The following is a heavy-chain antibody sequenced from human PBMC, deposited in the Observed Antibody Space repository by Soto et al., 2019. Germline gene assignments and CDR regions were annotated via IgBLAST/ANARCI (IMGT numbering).Heavy chain of an antibody. Sequence: PSETLSLTCTVSGGSISSSSYYWGWIRQPPGKGLEWIGSIYYSGSTYYNPSLKSRVTISVDTSKNQFSLKLSSVTAADTAVYYCARHGGYYDSSRYPGFDLWGRGTLVTVSS. CDR2: IYYSGST. CDR3: ARHGGYYDSSRYPGFDL. D-gene: IGHD3-22*01. CDR1: GGSISSSSYY. V-gene: IGHV4-39*01. J-gene: IGHJ2*01.